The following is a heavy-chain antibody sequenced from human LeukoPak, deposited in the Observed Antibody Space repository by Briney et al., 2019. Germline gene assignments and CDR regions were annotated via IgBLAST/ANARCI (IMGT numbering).Heavy chain of an antibody. CDR1: GFPFSTYS. D-gene: IGHD1-26*01. V-gene: IGHV3-48*04. J-gene: IGHJ4*02. CDR2: ISSSSSTI. Sequence: GGSLSLSCAAPGFPFSTYSMNWFRQAQGKGLEWVSFISSSSSTIYYADSVKGRFTISRDNAKNSLYLQMNSLRAEDTAVYYCARDRGGSYSAIDYWGQGTLVTVSS. CDR3: ARDRGGSYSAIDY.